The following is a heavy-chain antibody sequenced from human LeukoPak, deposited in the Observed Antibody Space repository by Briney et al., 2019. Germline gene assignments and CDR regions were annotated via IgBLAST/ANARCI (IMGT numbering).Heavy chain of an antibody. CDR1: GFTFSTYS. CDR2: ISSSSNYI. Sequence: GGSLRLSCAASGFTFSTYSMNWVRQAPGKGLEWVSCISSSSNYIYYADSVKGRFTISRDNAKNSLYLQMNSLRAEDTAVYYCARSGSSYDGSQSWFDYWGQGTLVTVSS. V-gene: IGHV3-21*01. D-gene: IGHD3-22*01. J-gene: IGHJ4*02. CDR3: ARSGSSYDGSQSWFDY.